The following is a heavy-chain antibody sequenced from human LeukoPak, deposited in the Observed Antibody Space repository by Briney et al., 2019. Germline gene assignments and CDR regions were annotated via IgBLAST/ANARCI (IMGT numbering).Heavy chain of an antibody. Sequence: PGGSLRLSCAASGFTFSDYYMSWIRQAPGKGLEWVSYISSSGRTMYYADSVKGRFTISRDNAKNSLYMQMNSLRAEDTALYYCSRGYSRAAFDIWGQGTMVTVSS. J-gene: IGHJ3*02. CDR2: ISSSGRTM. V-gene: IGHV3-11*04. CDR1: GFTFSDYY. CDR3: SRGYSRAAFDI. D-gene: IGHD2-15*01.